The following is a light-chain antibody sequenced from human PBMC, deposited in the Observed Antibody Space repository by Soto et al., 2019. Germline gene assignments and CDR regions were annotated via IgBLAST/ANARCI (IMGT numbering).Light chain of an antibody. CDR3: QQFSSWPPLT. CDR2: GAC. J-gene: IGKJ4*01. V-gene: IGKV3-15*01. Sequence: EIVMTQSPATLSASPGERVTLSCRASETINSDLAWYQQTPGQAPRLLIYGACTRATSIPASLSGSGSGTDFALTIISLQSEDFAVYYCQQFSSWPPLTFGGGTKVDIK. CDR1: ETINSD.